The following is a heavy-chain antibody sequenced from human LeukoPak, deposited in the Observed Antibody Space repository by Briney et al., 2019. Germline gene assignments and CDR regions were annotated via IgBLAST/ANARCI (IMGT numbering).Heavy chain of an antibody. D-gene: IGHD3-22*01. V-gene: IGHV1-69*13. CDR1: GGAFSSYA. J-gene: IGHJ4*02. CDR2: IIPIFGTA. CDR3: ARVKGLYDSSGGFDY. Sequence: ASVKVSCKASGGAFSSYAISWVRQAPGQGLEWMGGIIPIFGTANYAQKFQGRVTITADESTSTAYMELSSLRSEDTAVYYCARVKGLYDSSGGFDYWGQGTLVTVSS.